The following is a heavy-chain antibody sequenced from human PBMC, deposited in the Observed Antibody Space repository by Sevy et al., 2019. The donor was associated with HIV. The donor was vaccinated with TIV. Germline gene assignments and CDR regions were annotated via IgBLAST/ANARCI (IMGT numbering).Heavy chain of an antibody. Sequence: SETLSLTCTVSGGSISSYYWSWIRQPPGKGLEWIGYIYYSGSTNYNPSLKSRVTISVEPSKNQFSLKLSSVTAADTAVYYCARGYYDILTGLDAFDIWGQGTMVTVSS. CDR2: IYYSGST. CDR3: ARGYYDILTGLDAFDI. D-gene: IGHD3-9*01. CDR1: GGSISSYY. V-gene: IGHV4-59*01. J-gene: IGHJ3*02.